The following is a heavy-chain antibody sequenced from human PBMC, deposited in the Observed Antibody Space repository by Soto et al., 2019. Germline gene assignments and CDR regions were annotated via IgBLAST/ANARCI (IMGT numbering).Heavy chain of an antibody. CDR3: ARDREAGYNFYYGMDV. J-gene: IGHJ6*02. CDR1: GADINTYS. Sequence: SETLSLTCSVSGADINTYSWTWIRQPAGKGLEWIGRIYTSASINYNPSLRGRVTLSVDTSTNQVSLKLASVTAADTAVYYCARDREAGYNFYYGMDVWGQGTTVTSP. V-gene: IGHV4-4*07. CDR2: IYTSASI. D-gene: IGHD6-19*01.